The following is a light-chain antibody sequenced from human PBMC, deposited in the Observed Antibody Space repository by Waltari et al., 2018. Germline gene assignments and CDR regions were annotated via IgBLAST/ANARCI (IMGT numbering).Light chain of an antibody. CDR3: QVWDSSGDLLVI. J-gene: IGLJ2*01. Sequence: SYVLTQPHPVSVSPGQTARLTCGGSHIEATGVHCHQQKPVQAPGVVVFDDSDRPPGIPERFSGANSGNTATLTISRVEGGDEDDYFCQVWDSSGDLLVIFGGGTKLTVL. CDR2: DDS. V-gene: IGLV3-21*02. CDR1: HIEATG.